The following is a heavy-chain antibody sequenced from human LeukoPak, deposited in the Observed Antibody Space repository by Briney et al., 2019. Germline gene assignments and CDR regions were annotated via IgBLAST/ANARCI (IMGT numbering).Heavy chain of an antibody. Sequence: PGGSLRLSCAASGLTVSRNYMSWVRQAPGKGLESVSVIYSGGSTYYAESVRGRFTISRDNSKNTLHLQMNSLRVEDTAVYYCARVGGHWGQGTLVTVSS. J-gene: IGHJ4*02. V-gene: IGHV3-53*01. CDR3: ARVGGH. CDR2: IYSGGST. D-gene: IGHD3-10*01. CDR1: GLTVSRNY.